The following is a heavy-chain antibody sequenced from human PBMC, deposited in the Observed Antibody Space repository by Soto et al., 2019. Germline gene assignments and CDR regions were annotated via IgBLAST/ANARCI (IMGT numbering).Heavy chain of an antibody. CDR1: GFTFSSYS. CDR3: ARDRVAYSSSWNDAFDI. V-gene: IGHV3-21*01. J-gene: IGHJ3*02. CDR2: ISSSSSYI. Sequence: EVQLVESRGGLVKPGGSLRLSCAASGFTFSSYSMNWVRQAPGKGLEWVSSISSSSSYIYYADSVKGRFTISRDNAKNSLYLQMNSLRAEDTAVYYCARDRVAYSSSWNDAFDIWGQGTIVTVSS. D-gene: IGHD6-13*01.